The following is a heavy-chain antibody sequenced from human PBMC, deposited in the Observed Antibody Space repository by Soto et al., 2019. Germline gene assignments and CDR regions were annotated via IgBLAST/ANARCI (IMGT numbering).Heavy chain of an antibody. CDR1: GCTFSSYW. CDR2: INSDGSST. V-gene: IGHV3-74*01. CDR3: ARAEWELADYYGMDV. Sequence: GGSLRLSCAASGCTFSSYWMHWVRQAPGKGLVWVSRINSDGSSTSYADSVKGRFTISRDNAKNTLYLQMNSLRAEDTAVYYCARAEWELADYYGMDVWGQGTTVTVSS. D-gene: IGHD1-26*01. J-gene: IGHJ6*02.